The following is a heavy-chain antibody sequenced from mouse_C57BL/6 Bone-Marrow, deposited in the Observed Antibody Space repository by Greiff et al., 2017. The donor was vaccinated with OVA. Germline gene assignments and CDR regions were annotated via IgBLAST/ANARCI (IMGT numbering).Heavy chain of an antibody. Sequence: EVQRVESEGGLVQPGSSMKLSCTASGFTFSDYYMAWVRQVPEKGLEWVANINYDGSSTYYLDSLKSRFIISRDNAKNILYLQMSSLKSEDTATYYCAKLGLGYFDVWGTGTTVTVSS. J-gene: IGHJ1*03. CDR3: AKLGLGYFDV. CDR2: INYDGSST. CDR1: GFTFSDYY. V-gene: IGHV5-16*01. D-gene: IGHD4-1*01.